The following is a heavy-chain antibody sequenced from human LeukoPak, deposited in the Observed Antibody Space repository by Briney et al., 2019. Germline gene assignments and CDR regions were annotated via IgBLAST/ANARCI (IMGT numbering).Heavy chain of an antibody. V-gene: IGHV3-7*03. Sequence: GGSLRLSCAASGFTFSGYWMTWVRQAPGKGLEWVANIKDDGSQKCYVDSVKGRFTVSRDNAKNSLYLQINSLRAEDTAVYYCARGSGWCDYWGQGTLVTVSS. CDR3: ARGSGWCDY. J-gene: IGHJ4*02. D-gene: IGHD6-19*01. CDR1: GFTFSGYW. CDR2: IKDDGSQK.